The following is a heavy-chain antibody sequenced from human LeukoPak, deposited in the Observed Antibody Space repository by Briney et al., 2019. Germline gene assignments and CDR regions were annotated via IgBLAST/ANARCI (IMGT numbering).Heavy chain of an antibody. Sequence: SETLSLTCIVSGGSISGSTYYWGWIRQPPGKGLEWIGSIYYSGSTYYNPSLKSRVTISVDTSKNQFSLKLSSVTAADTAVYYCARISTAMAFDYWGQGTLVTVSS. J-gene: IGHJ4*02. CDR2: IYYSGST. CDR1: GGSISGSTYY. CDR3: ARISTAMAFDY. V-gene: IGHV4-39*07. D-gene: IGHD5-18*01.